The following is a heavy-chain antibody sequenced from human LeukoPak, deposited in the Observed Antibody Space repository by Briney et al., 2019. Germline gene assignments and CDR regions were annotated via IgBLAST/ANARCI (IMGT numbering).Heavy chain of an antibody. J-gene: IGHJ4*02. Sequence: GWSLRLSCAASGFTFDDYAMHWVRQAPGKGLEWVSGISWNSGSIGYADSVKGRFTISRDNAKNSLYLQMNSLRAEDTALYYCAKEDRRGRHFDYWGQGTLVTVSS. CDR2: ISWNSGSI. CDR3: AKEDRRGRHFDY. CDR1: GFTFDDYA. D-gene: IGHD3-16*01. V-gene: IGHV3-9*01.